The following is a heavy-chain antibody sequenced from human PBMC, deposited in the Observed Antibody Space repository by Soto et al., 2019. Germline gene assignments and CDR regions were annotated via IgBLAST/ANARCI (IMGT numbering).Heavy chain of an antibody. J-gene: IGHJ3*02. Sequence: GVSRRRSCAASGFTFSYYGMHCVRQAPGKGLEWVAVISYDGSNKYYADSVKGRCTISRDSSKNTLYLQMSSLRAQDTAVYYCATGQTRRTRRGYDIWVKRSMVT. V-gene: IGHV3-30*03. CDR2: ISYDGSNK. CDR3: ATGQTRRTRRGYDI. CDR1: GFTFSYYG. D-gene: IGHD5-12*01.